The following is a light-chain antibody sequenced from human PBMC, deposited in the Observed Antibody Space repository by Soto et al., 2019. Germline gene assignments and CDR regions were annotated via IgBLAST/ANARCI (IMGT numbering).Light chain of an antibody. J-gene: IGLJ1*01. CDR1: SSDVGGYNY. CDR3: SSYTSSSTLEV. Sequence: QSVLTQPAPVSGSPGQSITISCTGNSSDVGGYNYVSWYQQHPGKAPKLMIYDVSNRPSGVSNRFSGSKSGNTASLTISGLQAEDEADYYCSSYTSSSTLEVFGTGTKVTVL. V-gene: IGLV2-14*01. CDR2: DVS.